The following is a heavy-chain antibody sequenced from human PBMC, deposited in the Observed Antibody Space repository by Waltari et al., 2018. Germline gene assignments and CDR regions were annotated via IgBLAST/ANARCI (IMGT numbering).Heavy chain of an antibody. CDR3: AKDPNGDYIGAFDF. CDR1: GFTFSSYA. D-gene: IGHD4-17*01. J-gene: IGHJ3*01. CDR2: ITSGGST. V-gene: IGHV3-23*01. Sequence: EVQMLESGGGLVQPGGSLRLSCAASGFTFSSYAMIWVRQAPGKGLEWISAITSGGSTYSADSVKGRFTISRDKNTPYLQMNSLRAEDTAVYYCAKDPNGDYIGAFDFWGQGTVVTVSS.